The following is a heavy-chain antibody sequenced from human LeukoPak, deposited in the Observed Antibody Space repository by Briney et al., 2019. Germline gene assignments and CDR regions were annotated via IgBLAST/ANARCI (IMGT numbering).Heavy chain of an antibody. D-gene: IGHD4-23*01. V-gene: IGHV1-69*04. J-gene: IGHJ6*02. CDR3: ARDQGVTDPPPYGLDV. Sequence: SVKVSCKASGGTFSSYAISWVRQAPGQGLESMGRIVPILDIATYAPKFRGRVTITADKSTSTAYMELSSLSSDDTAVYYCARDQGVTDPPPYGLDVWGQGTTVTVSS. CDR2: IVPILDIA. CDR1: GGTFSSYA.